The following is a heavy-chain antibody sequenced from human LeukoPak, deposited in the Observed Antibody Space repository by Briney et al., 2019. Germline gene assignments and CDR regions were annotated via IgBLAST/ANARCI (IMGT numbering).Heavy chain of an antibody. D-gene: IGHD6-19*01. CDR1: GFTFSNYA. Sequence: GGSLRLSCAASGFTFSNYAMSWVRQAPGKGLEWISAISGSGDSTYYADSVKGRFTLSRDNSKNTLYLQMNSLRAEDTAVYYCAKDHLGIAVNWGQGTLVTVSS. J-gene: IGHJ4*02. CDR3: AKDHLGIAVN. CDR2: ISGSGDST. V-gene: IGHV3-23*01.